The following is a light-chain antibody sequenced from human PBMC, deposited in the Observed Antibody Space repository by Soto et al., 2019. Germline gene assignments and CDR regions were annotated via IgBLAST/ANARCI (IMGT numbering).Light chain of an antibody. CDR1: SSDVGGYNY. CDR2: DVS. CDR3: SSYTISSTLV. J-gene: IGLJ1*01. Sequence: QSALTQPASVSGSPGQSITISCTGTSSDVGGYNYVSWYQQHPGKAPKLMIYDVSNRPSGVSNRFSGSKSGNTASLTTSGLQAEDETDYYCSSYTISSTLVFGTGTKVTVL. V-gene: IGLV2-14*01.